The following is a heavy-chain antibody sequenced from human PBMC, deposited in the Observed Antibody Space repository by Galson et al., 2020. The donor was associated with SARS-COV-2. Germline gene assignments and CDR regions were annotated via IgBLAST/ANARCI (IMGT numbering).Heavy chain of an antibody. V-gene: IGHV1-3*03. J-gene: IGHJ4*02. CDR1: GYTFTSYA. Sequence: ASVQVSCKASGYTFTSYAIHWVRQAPGQRPKWTGWINAGDGNTKYSQAFQGRVTISRDTSASTAYMELSSLRSEDMAVYYCARSRVGSYSGSPVGVFEYWGQGILFTVSS. CDR3: ARSRVGSYSGSPVGVFEY. D-gene: IGHD1-26*01. CDR2: INAGDGNT.